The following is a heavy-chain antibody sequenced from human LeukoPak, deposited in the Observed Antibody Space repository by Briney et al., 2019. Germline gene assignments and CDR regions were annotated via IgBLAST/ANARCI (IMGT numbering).Heavy chain of an antibody. CDR3: ARASHDYGDYSHFDY. J-gene: IGHJ4*02. V-gene: IGHV4-59*12. Sequence: SETLSLTCIVSGVSISGYYWSWIRQPPGKGLEWIGYIYYSGTTNYNSSLKSRVTISVDTSRNQFSLNLSSVTAADTAVYYCARASHDYGDYSHFDYWGQGTLVTVSS. D-gene: IGHD4-17*01. CDR2: IYYSGTT. CDR1: GVSISGYY.